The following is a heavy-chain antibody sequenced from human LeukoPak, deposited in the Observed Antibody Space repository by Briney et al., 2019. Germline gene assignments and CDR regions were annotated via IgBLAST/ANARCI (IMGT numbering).Heavy chain of an antibody. CDR1: GGSISSHY. CDR3: ARSAHIVATTYFDY. V-gene: IGHV4-59*11. D-gene: IGHD5-12*01. CDR2: IYYSGST. Sequence: PSETLSLTCTVSGGSISSHYWSWIRQPPGKGLEWIGYIYYSGSTNYNPSLKSRVTISVDTSKNQFSLKLSSVTAADTAVYYCARSAHIVATTYFDYWGQGTLVTVSS. J-gene: IGHJ4*02.